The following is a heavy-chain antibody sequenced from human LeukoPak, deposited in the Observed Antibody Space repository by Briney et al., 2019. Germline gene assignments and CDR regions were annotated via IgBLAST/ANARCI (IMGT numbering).Heavy chain of an antibody. CDR2: IYYSGST. D-gene: IGHD1-26*01. CDR3: ARRSSGSYYVQYFQH. CDR1: GDSISSTNYY. V-gene: IGHV4-39*01. J-gene: IGHJ1*01. Sequence: SETLSLTCTVSGDSISSTNYYWGWIRQPPGMGLEWIGSIYYSGSTYYNPSLKSRVTISVDTSKNQFSLKLSSVTAADTAVYYCARRSSGSYYVQYFQHWGQGTLVTVSS.